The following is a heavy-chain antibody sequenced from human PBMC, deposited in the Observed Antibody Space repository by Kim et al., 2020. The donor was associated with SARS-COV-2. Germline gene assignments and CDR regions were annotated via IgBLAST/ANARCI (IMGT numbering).Heavy chain of an antibody. J-gene: IGHJ4*02. D-gene: IGHD1-7*01. CDR2: IIPIFGTA. Sequence: SVKVSCKASGDTFSNYAISWVRQAPGQGLEWMGGIIPIFGTANYAQKFQGRVTISADETANTVYMELISLRSGDTAVYYCAREPHNWNYGYFDYWGQGT. CDR3: AREPHNWNYGYFDY. CDR1: GDTFSNYA. V-gene: IGHV1-69*13.